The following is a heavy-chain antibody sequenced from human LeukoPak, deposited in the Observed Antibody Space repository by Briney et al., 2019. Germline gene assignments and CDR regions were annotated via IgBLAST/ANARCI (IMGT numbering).Heavy chain of an antibody. CDR1: GYTFTSYD. CDR2: IIPIFGTA. V-gene: IGHV1-69*05. D-gene: IGHD6-13*01. CDR3: ARSVELNTELIAASLWYFDL. Sequence: GASVKVSCKASGYTFTSYDISWVQQAPGQGLEWMGRIIPIFGTANYAQKFQGRVTITTDESTSTAYMELSSLRSEDTAVYYCARSVELNTELIAASLWYFDLWGRGTLVTVSS. J-gene: IGHJ2*01.